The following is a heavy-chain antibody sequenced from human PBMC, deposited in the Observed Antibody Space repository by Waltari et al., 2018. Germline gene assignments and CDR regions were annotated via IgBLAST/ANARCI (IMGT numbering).Heavy chain of an antibody. CDR2: IQSKDRGEAT. D-gene: IGHD7-27*01. V-gene: IGHV3-15*05. Sequence: VQLEESAPGLVRPSETLSLTCAVSGGSIGSYYWNWVRQPAGKGLEWIGRIQSKDRGEATDFAAPVKGRFSISRDDSRNTVSLQMKNLKADDTGIYYCTTLDAPWGGWGQGTLVTVSS. J-gene: IGHJ4*02. CDR3: TTLDAPWGG. CDR1: GGSIGSYY.